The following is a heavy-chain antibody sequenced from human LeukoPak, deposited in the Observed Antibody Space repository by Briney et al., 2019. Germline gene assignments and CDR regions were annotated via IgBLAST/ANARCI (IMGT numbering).Heavy chain of an antibody. CDR1: GGSISSGSYC. CDR3: ARVTGYVIEDNFDY. V-gene: IGHV4-61*10. CDR2: IHISGNT. J-gene: IGHJ4*02. Sequence: SETLSLTCNVSGGSISSGSYCWSWIRQPAGKGLEWIGHIHISGNTNYNPSLESRVTISVDTSKNQFSLKLRSVTAADTAVYYCARVTGYVIEDNFDYWGQGTLVTVSS. D-gene: IGHD2-15*01.